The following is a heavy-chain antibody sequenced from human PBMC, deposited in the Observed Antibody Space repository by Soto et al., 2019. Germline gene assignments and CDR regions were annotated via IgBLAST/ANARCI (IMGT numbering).Heavy chain of an antibody. CDR1: GGSISRSRFH. D-gene: IGHD1-26*01. V-gene: IGHV4-39*01. Sequence: PSETLGLTCAVSGGSISRSRFHWAGLRQPPGKGLEWIASIKYSGTTFYNPALKSRVTLSVDTSKHQFPLKLSSVTGAKTAVYDCASHGITGSYYDALDIWGQGTMVTVSS. J-gene: IGHJ3*02. CDR2: IKYSGTT. CDR3: ASHGITGSYYDALDI.